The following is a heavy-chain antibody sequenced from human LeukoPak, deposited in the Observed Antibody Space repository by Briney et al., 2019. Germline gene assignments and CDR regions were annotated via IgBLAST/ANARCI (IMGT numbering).Heavy chain of an antibody. V-gene: IGHV4-31*03. Sequence: SETLSLTCTVSGGSVSSATYYWAWIRQPPGKGLEWIGYISYSGSTHYNPSLKSRVTISVDTSKNQFSLKLSSVTAADTAVYYCARGSLDFDYWGQGTLVTVSS. CDR2: ISYSGST. CDR1: GGSVSSATYY. CDR3: ARGSLDFDY. J-gene: IGHJ4*02.